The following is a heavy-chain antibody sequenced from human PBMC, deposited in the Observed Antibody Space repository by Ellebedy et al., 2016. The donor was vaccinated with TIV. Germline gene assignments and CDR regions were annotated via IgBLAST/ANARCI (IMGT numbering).Heavy chain of an antibody. J-gene: IGHJ4*02. CDR3: ARVLRYFDWLLVY. D-gene: IGHD3-9*01. V-gene: IGHV1-3*01. Sequence: AASVKVSCKASGYTFTSYAMHWVRQAPGQRLEWMGWINAGNGNTKYSQKFQGRVTITRDTSASTAYMELSSLRSEDTAVYYCARVLRYFDWLLVYWGQGTLVTVSS. CDR1: GYTFTSYA. CDR2: INAGNGNT.